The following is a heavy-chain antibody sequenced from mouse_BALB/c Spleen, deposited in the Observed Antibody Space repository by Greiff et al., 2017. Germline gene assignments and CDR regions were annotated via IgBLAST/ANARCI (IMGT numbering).Heavy chain of an antibody. V-gene: IGHV1-7*01. CDR3: ARGGYSWYFDV. CDR1: GYTFTSYW. CDR2: INPSTGYT. Sequence: VKLMESGAELAKPGASVKMSCKASGYTFTSYWMHWVKQRPGQGLEWIGYINPSTGYTEYNQKFKDKATLTADKSSSTAYMQLSSLTSEDSAVYYCARGGYSWYFDVWGAGTTVTVSS. J-gene: IGHJ1*01.